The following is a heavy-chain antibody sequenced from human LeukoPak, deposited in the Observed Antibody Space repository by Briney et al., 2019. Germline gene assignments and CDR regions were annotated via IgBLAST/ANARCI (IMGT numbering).Heavy chain of an antibody. CDR1: GGSISSGDYY. D-gene: IGHD6-19*01. CDR3: ASTLSSGWYAGLDY. J-gene: IGHJ4*02. CDR2: IYYSGST. V-gene: IGHV4-30-4*08. Sequence: SQTLFLTCTVSGGSISSGDYYWSWIRQPPGKGLEWIGYIYYSGSTYYNPSLKSRVTISVDTSKNQFSLKLSSVTAADTAVYYCASTLSSGWYAGLDYWGQGTLVTVSS.